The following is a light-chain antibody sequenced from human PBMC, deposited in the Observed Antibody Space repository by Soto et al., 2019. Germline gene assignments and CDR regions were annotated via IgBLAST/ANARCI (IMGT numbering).Light chain of an antibody. CDR1: QSVSSNY. V-gene: IGKV3-20*01. CDR3: QQYGSSPWT. J-gene: IGKJ1*01. CDR2: GAS. Sequence: EIVLTQSPGTLSLSPGERATLSCRASQSVSSNYLAWYQQKPGQAPRLLIYGASSRATGIPDRFSGSLSGTGFTLPISRPEPEDFAVYYCQQYGSSPWTFGQGTKVEIK.